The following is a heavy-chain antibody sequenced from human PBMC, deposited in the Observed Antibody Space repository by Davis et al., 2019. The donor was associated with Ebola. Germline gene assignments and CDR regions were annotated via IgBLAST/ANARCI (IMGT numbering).Heavy chain of an antibody. J-gene: IGHJ6*02. CDR1: GFTFNDYW. V-gene: IGHV3-7*01. CDR2: INQDGSEK. CDR3: ARDRPLDFFFGDYYGMDV. Sequence: GESLKISCVASGFTFNDYWMSWVRQAPGKGPEWVADINQDGSEKHYVDSVKGRFTISRDNAKNSLYLQMNSLRAEDTAVYYCARDRPLDFFFGDYYGMDVWGQGTTVTVSS. D-gene: IGHD3-16*01.